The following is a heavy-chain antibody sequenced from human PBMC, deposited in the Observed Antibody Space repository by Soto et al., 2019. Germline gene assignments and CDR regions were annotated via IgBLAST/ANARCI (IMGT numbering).Heavy chain of an antibody. D-gene: IGHD3-10*01. CDR3: ASGESHAYLDY. Sequence: SETLSLTCTVSGGSISSYYWSWIRQPPGKGLEWIGYIYYSGSTNYNPSLKSRVTISVDTSKNQFSLKLSSVTAADTAVYYCASGESHAYLDYSSQGTLVTVSS. CDR1: GGSISSYY. V-gene: IGHV4-59*01. CDR2: IYYSGST. J-gene: IGHJ4*02.